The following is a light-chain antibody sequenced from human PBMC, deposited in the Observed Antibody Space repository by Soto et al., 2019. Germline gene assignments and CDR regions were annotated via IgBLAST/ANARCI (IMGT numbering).Light chain of an antibody. V-gene: IGKV3-20*01. Sequence: ESVLTQSPGTLSLSPGERTTLSCRASQSVSRRHFAWSQQKPGQAPRLLIYGASGRGTGIPDRFRGSGSGTDSTLTISRREPEDFAGDDWEQYGSSRTCGQGTKVEIQ. J-gene: IGKJ1*01. CDR3: EQYGSSRT. CDR2: GAS. CDR1: QSVSRRH.